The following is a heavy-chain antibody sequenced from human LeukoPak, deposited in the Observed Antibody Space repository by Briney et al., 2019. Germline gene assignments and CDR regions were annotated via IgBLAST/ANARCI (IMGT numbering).Heavy chain of an antibody. CDR2: ISSSGSTI. CDR3: ARDFNPLWFGESYAFDI. J-gene: IGHJ3*02. D-gene: IGHD3-10*01. Sequence: PGGSLRLSCAASGFTFSDYYMSWIRQAPGKGLEWVSYISSSGSTIYYADSVKGRFTISRDNAKNSLYLQMNSLRAEDTAVYYCARDFNPLWFGESYAFDIWGQGTMVTVSS. V-gene: IGHV3-11*01. CDR1: GFTFSDYY.